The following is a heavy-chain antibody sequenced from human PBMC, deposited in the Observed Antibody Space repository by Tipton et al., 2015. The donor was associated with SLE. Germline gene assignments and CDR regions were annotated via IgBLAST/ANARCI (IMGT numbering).Heavy chain of an antibody. J-gene: IGHJ4*02. CDR1: GFTFSSHI. CDR2: ISYDGSIQ. D-gene: IGHD6-13*01. V-gene: IGHV3-30-3*01. Sequence: SLRLSCAASGFTFSSHIMHWVRQTPGKGLEWVAVISYDGSIQLYGDSVKGRFTISRDNSKNTLYVQMNSLRPEDTAVYYCARAPSSSWHNFDYWGQGTLVTVSS. CDR3: ARAPSSSWHNFDY.